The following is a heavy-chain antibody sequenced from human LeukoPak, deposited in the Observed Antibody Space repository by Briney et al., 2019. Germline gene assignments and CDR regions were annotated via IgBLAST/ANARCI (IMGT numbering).Heavy chain of an antibody. D-gene: IGHD3-10*01. CDR2: MNPDSGNT. V-gene: IGHV1-8*01. CDR1: GYTFTSYD. J-gene: IGHJ4*02. Sequence: ASVKVSCKASGYTFTSYDINWVRQATGQGLEWMGWMNPDSGNTGYAQKFQGRVTLTRNASINTAYMELSSLRSEDTAIYYCARKRMFRGVITYYFDYWGQGTLVTVSS. CDR3: ARKRMFRGVITYYFDY.